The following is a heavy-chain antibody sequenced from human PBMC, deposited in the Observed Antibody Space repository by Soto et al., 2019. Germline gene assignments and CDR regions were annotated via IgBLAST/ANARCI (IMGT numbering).Heavy chain of an antibody. V-gene: IGHV1-69*06. CDR1: GGTFNTFA. J-gene: IGHJ4*02. CDR3: ARAAKRYFDY. Sequence: QVHLVQSGAEVKKPGSSVKVSCKASGGTFNTFAISWVRQAPGQGLEWIGGIIPIFGPANYAQKFQGRVTITADKSTNTAYLEVNSLTSEETAVYYWARAAKRYFDYGGQGTLVTVSS. CDR2: IIPIFGPA.